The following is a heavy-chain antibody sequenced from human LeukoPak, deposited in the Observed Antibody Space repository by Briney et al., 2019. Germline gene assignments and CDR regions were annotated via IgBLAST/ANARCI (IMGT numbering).Heavy chain of an antibody. CDR2: INSSSYYI. J-gene: IGHJ4*02. V-gene: IGHV3-21*01. CDR3: AKDKYQLPDLGSDGIDY. CDR1: GFTFRSYS. Sequence: GGSLRLSCAASGFTFRSYSMNWVRQAPGKGLAWVSSINSSSYYIYYADSVKGRFTISRDNAKNSLYLQMNSLRAEDMAIYYCAKDKYQLPDLGSDGIDYWGQGTLVTVSS. D-gene: IGHD2-2*01.